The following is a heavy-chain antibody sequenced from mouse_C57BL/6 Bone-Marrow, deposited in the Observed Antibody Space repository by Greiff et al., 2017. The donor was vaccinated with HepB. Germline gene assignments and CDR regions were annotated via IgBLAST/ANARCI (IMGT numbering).Heavy chain of an antibody. J-gene: IGHJ3*01. CDR3: ARLGHYYGSSFAWFAY. D-gene: IGHD1-1*01. CDR2: IYPGDGDT. Sequence: VQLQQSGPELVKPGASVKISCKASGYAFSSSWMNWVKQRPGKGLEWIGRIYPGDGDTNYNGKFKGKATLTADKSSSTAYMQLSSLTSEDSAVYFCARLGHYYGSSFAWFAYWGQGTLVTVSA. CDR1: GYAFSSSW. V-gene: IGHV1-82*01.